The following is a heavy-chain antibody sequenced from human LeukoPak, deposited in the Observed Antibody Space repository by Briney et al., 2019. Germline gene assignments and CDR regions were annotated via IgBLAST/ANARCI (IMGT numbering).Heavy chain of an antibody. V-gene: IGHV3-74*01. D-gene: IGHD3-22*01. Sequence: GGSLRLSCAASKFTFSSYWMHGVRQAPGKGLVWVSRINTDGSSTNYADSVKGRFTISRDNAKNTLYLQMNSLRAEDTAVYYCARVLSGSWDWFDPWGQGTLVTVSS. CDR2: INTDGSST. J-gene: IGHJ5*02. CDR1: KFTFSSYW. CDR3: ARVLSGSWDWFDP.